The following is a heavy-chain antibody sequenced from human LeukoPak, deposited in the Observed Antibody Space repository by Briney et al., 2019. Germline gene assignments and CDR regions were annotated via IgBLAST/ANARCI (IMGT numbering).Heavy chain of an antibody. V-gene: IGHV3-11*01. CDR3: ARKTYGSEFYVDY. J-gene: IGHJ4*02. CDR1: GFTFSDYY. Sequence: GCSLRLSCAPSGFTFSDYYMSWIRQAPGMGLEWLSYISSSGSTIYYADSVKGRFTISRDSANNSLYLQMNGLRAEDTAVYFCARKTYGSEFYVDYWGQGTLVTVSS. D-gene: IGHD3-10*01. CDR2: ISSSGSTI.